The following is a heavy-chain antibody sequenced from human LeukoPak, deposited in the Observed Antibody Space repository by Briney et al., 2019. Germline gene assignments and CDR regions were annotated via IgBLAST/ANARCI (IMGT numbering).Heavy chain of an antibody. CDR2: VFYSGST. V-gene: IGHV4-59*08. CDR3: ARARTTVIKGNYYYYMDV. D-gene: IGHD4-23*01. Sequence: SETLSLTCTVSGGSISSYFWSWIRQPPGKGLEWIGYVFYSGSTNYNPSLKSRVTISADTSKNQFSLKLSSVTAADTAVYYCARARTTVIKGNYYYYMDVWGKGTTVTVSS. J-gene: IGHJ6*03. CDR1: GGSISSYF.